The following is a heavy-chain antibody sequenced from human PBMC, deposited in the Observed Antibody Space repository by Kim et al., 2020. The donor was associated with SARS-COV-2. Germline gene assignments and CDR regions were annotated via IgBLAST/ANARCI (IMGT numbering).Heavy chain of an antibody. V-gene: IGHV3-66*01. Sequence: YYADSVKGRVTISRDNSKNTLYRQMNSLRAEDTAVYYCAREGADVGAFDIWGQGTMVTVSS. D-gene: IGHD3-16*01. CDR3: AREGADVGAFDI. J-gene: IGHJ3*02.